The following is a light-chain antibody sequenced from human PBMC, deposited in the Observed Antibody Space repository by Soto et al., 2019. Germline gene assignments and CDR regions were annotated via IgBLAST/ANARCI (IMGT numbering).Light chain of an antibody. V-gene: IGLV2-14*01. CDR3: SSYTSGSILYV. CDR2: EVS. CDR1: SSDVGGYDF. Sequence: QSALTQPASVSGSPGQSITISCTGTSSDVGGYDFVSWYQQHPGKAPKLMIYEVSYRPSGVSNRFSGSKSGDTASLTISGLQAEDEADYYCSSYTSGSILYVFGTGTKLTVL. J-gene: IGLJ1*01.